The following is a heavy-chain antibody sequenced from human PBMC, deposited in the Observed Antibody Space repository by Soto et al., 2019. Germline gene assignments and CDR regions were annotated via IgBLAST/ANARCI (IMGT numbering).Heavy chain of an antibody. J-gene: IGHJ4*02. CDR2: IYWDDDK. V-gene: IGHV2-5*02. Sequence: QITLKESGPTLVRPAQPLTLTCDFSGFSLSTYHMGVAWIRQPPGKALEWLALIYWDDDKRYSPSLKDRLAISKGTSSNRVVLTITNVDPGDTATYFCAHAGDYALLTFDHWGPGTLVTVSS. D-gene: IGHD4-17*01. CDR1: GFSLSTYHMG. CDR3: AHAGDYALLTFDH.